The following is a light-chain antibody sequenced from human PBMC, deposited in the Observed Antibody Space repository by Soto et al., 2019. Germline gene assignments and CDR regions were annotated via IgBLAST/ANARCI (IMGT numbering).Light chain of an antibody. V-gene: IGKV1-5*03. Sequence: DIQMTQSPSTLSASVGDRVTITCRASQSISRWLAWYQQKPGKAPKLLIYKASSLESGGPSRFRGSESGTQFALTISSLQPDDFAPNYCHQYNSVYTLGQGTKLAIK. CDR3: HQYNSVYT. CDR2: KAS. J-gene: IGKJ2*01. CDR1: QSISRW.